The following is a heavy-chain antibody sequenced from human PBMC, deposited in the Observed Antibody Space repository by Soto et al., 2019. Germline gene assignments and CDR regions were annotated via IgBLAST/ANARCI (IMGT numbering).Heavy chain of an antibody. J-gene: IGHJ4*02. CDR2: ISDGDGDT. CDR1: GFTFGDYA. CDR3: AKGRTYFDF. Sequence: EVLLLQSGGGLVQPGGSLRLSCAASGFTFGDYAMTWVRQAPGKGLEWVPDISDGDGDTHYADSVKGRFTTSRDNSKNTLYLQMSSLRAEDAAVYYCAKGRTYFDFWGQGTLVTVSS. V-gene: IGHV3-23*01.